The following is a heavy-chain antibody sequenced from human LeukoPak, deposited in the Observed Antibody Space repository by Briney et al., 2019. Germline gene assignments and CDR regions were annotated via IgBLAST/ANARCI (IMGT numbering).Heavy chain of an antibody. J-gene: IGHJ4*02. CDR2: ISGSGGST. CDR1: GFTFSTYA. V-gene: IGHV3-23*01. Sequence: GGSLRLSCAASGFTFSTYAMSWVRQAPGKGLEWVAAISGSGGSTFYADSVKGRFTISRDNSKKTLYVQMNSLRVEDAAVYYCAKGLGNMVRGAIIRDFDYWGQGILVTVSS. CDR3: AKGLGNMVRGAIIRDFDY. D-gene: IGHD3-10*01.